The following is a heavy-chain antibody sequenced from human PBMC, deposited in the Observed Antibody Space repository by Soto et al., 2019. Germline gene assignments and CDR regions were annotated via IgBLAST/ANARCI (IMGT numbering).Heavy chain of an antibody. CDR3: AKVGYSYGYAGDY. CDR1: GFTFSRYG. CDR2: ISYDGSNK. J-gene: IGHJ4*02. V-gene: IGHV3-30*18. Sequence: QVQLVESGGGVVQPGRSLRLSCAASGFTFSRYGMHWVRQAPGKGLEWVAVISYDGSNKYYADSVKGRFTISRDNSKNTLYLQMNSLRAEDTAGYYCAKVGYSYGYAGDYWGQGTLVTVSS. D-gene: IGHD5-18*01.